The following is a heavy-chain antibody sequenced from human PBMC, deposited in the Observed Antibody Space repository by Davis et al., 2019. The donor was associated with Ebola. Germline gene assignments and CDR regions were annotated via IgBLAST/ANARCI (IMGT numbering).Heavy chain of an antibody. V-gene: IGHV5-51*01. CDR3: ARHMVQGVIMGYYYGMDV. CDR1: GYSFTSYW. D-gene: IGHD3-10*01. Sequence: GESLKISCKGSGYSFTSYWIGWVRQMPGKGLEWMGTIYPGDADTRYSPSFQGQVTISADKSISTAYLQWSSLKASDTAMYYCARHMVQGVIMGYYYGMDVWGQGTTVTVSS. J-gene: IGHJ6*02. CDR2: IYPGDADT.